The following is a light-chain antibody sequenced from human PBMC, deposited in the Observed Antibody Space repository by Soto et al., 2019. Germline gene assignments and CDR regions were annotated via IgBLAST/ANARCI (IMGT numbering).Light chain of an antibody. CDR3: SSYTTTNTMV. CDR1: SSDVGSYNY. V-gene: IGLV2-14*01. Sequence: QSALTQPASVSGSPGQSITISCTGTSSDVGSYNYVSWYQHHPGKAPKVIIYEVANRPSEISNRFSGSKSGNTAYLTISGLQAADEADYYCSSYTTTNTMVFAGGTKLTVL. CDR2: EVA. J-gene: IGLJ2*01.